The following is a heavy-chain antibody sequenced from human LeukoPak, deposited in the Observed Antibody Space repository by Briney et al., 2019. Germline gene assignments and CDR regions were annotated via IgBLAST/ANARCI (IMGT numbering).Heavy chain of an antibody. V-gene: IGHV1-18*01. J-gene: IGHJ6*03. Sequence: ASVKVSCKASGFAFTTYNIVWLRQAPGQGLEWVGWVTAFNENTHYSRKFQGRVTMTRDTSTSTAYMELRSLRSDDTAVYYCARNTYGYKFSMDVWGKGTTVTVSS. CDR1: GFAFTTYN. CDR3: ARNTYGYKFSMDV. D-gene: IGHD5-24*01. CDR2: VTAFNENT.